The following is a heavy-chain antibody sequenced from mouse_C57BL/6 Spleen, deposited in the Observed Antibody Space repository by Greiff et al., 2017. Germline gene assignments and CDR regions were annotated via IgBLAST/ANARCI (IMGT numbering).Heavy chain of an antibody. D-gene: IGHD1-1*01. Sequence: EVQVVESEGGLVQPGSSMKLSCTASGFTFSDYYMAWVRQVPEKGLEWVANINYDGSSTYYLDSLKSRFIISRDNAKNILYLQMSSLKSEDTATYYCARIYGSSPYWYFDVWGTGTTVTVSS. J-gene: IGHJ1*03. CDR1: GFTFSDYY. CDR3: ARIYGSSPYWYFDV. V-gene: IGHV5-16*01. CDR2: INYDGSST.